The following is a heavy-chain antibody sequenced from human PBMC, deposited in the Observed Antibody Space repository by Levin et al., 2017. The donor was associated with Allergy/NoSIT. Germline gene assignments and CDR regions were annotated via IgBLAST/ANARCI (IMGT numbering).Heavy chain of an antibody. V-gene: IGHV5-51*01. D-gene: IGHD6-13*01. CDR2: IYPGDSDT. Sequence: GESLKISCKGSGYSFTSYWIGWVRQMPGKGLEWMGIIYPGDSDTRYSPSFQGQVTISADKSISTAYLQWSSLKASDTAMYYCARRGGQPLPGRIAAAVGDQDAFDIWGQGTMVTVSS. CDR1: GYSFTSYW. J-gene: IGHJ3*02. CDR3: ARRGGQPLPGRIAAAVGDQDAFDI.